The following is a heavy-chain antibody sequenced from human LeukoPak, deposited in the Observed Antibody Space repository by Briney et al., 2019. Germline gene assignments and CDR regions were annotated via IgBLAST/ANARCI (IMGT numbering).Heavy chain of an antibody. V-gene: IGHV3-66*01. J-gene: IGHJ1*01. CDR2: IYSGGST. CDR3: ARDTDYYGSGRHGYFDH. Sequence: GGSLRLSCAASGLTISNNFMGWVRQAPGKGLEWVSLIYSGGSTYSADSVKGRFTISRDNSKDTLHLQMNSLRAEDTAVYYCARDTDYYGSGRHGYFDHWGQGTLVTVSS. CDR1: GLTISNNF. D-gene: IGHD3-10*01.